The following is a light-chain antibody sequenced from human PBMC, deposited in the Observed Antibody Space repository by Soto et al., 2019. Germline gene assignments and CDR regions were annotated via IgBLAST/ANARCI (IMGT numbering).Light chain of an antibody. CDR2: LAS. CDR1: QSISSS. J-gene: IGKJ1*01. Sequence: DIQMTQSPSTLSASVGDRITITCRASQSISSSLAWYQQKPGKAPKLLIYLASNLQSGVPSRFGGAGSGPEFTLTISSVQPDDFATYYCQQYNTYSRTFGQGTKVAI. V-gene: IGKV1-5*03. CDR3: QQYNTYSRT.